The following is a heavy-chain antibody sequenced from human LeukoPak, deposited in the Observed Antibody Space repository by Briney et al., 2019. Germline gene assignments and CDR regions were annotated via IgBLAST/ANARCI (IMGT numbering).Heavy chain of an antibody. V-gene: IGHV4-4*07. Sequence: SETLSLTCTVSGGSISSYYWSWIRQPAGKGLEWIGRIYTSGSTNYNPSLKSRVTMSVDTSKNQFSLKLSSVTAADTAVYYCAREVDGRFGELDAKYFQHWGQGTLVTVSS. D-gene: IGHD3-10*01. CDR1: GGSISSYY. CDR2: IYTSGST. CDR3: AREVDGRFGELDAKYFQH. J-gene: IGHJ1*01.